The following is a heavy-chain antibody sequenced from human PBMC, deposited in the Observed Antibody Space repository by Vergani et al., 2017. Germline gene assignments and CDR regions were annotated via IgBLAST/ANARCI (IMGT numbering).Heavy chain of an antibody. D-gene: IGHD3-3*01. CDR1: GFRFSNYA. CDR3: AKGGTITIFGSVDYY. V-gene: IGHV3-23*01. CDR2: IASSGTIT. J-gene: IGHJ4*02. Sequence: DVELLESGGALVQPGGSLRLSCAASGFRFSNYAMSWVRQAPGKGLEWVAAIASSGTITYCSDSVKSRFTVSRDNSQNTLFLQMSSLRAEDTALYYCAKGGTITIFGSVDYYWGQGTLVTVSS.